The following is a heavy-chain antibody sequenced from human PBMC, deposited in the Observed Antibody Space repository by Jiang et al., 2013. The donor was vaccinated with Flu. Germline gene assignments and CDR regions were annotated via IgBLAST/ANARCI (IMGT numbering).Heavy chain of an antibody. CDR1: GYSISSGFY. Sequence: GPGLVKPSETLSLTCTVSGYSISSGFYWGWIRQPPGTGLEWIGNIYHSGSAYYNPSLKSRVTMSVDTSKNQFSLRLSSVTAADTAVYYCARVDSSGYYSYWGQGTLVTVSS. V-gene: IGHV4-38-2*02. J-gene: IGHJ4*02. CDR3: ARVDSSGYYSY. D-gene: IGHD3-22*01. CDR2: IYHSGSA.